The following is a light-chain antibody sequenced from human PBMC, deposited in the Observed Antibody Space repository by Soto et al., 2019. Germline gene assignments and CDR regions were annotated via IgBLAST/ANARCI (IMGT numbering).Light chain of an antibody. CDR2: AAS. CDR1: QSISSY. Sequence: DIQMTQSPSSLSASVGDRVTITCRASQSISSYLNWYQQKPGKAPKLLIYAASSLQSGVPSRFSGSGSGTDITLTISSLQPEDVATYAWQQSYSTPPTFGGATKVETK. J-gene: IGKJ4*01. CDR3: QQSYSTPPT. V-gene: IGKV1-39*01.